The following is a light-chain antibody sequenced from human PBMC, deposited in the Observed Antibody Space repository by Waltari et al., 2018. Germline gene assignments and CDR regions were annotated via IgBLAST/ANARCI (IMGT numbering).Light chain of an antibody. CDR2: AAS. V-gene: IGKV1-39*01. J-gene: IGKJ4*01. CDR3: QQSYSTLLT. CDR1: QSISSY. Sequence: DIQMTQSPSSLSASVGDRVTIPCRASQSISSYLNWYQQKPGKAPKLLIYAASSLQSGVPSRFSGSGFGTDFTLTISSLQPEDFATYYCQQSYSTLLTFGGGTKVEIK.